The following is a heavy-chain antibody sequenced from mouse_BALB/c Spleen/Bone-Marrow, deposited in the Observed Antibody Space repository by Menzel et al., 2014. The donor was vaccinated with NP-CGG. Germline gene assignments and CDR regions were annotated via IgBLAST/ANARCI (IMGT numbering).Heavy chain of an antibody. CDR1: GFTFSSYG. D-gene: IGHD1-2*01. Sequence: EVKLVESGGGLVRPGGSLKLSYAASGFTFSSYGMSWVRQTPDKRLELVATINSNGGSTYYPDSVKGRFTISRDNAKDTLYLQMSSLKSEDTAMYYCARHYYGARWGQGTLVTVSA. CDR3: ARHYYGAR. J-gene: IGHJ3*01. CDR2: INSNGGST. V-gene: IGHV5-6-3*01.